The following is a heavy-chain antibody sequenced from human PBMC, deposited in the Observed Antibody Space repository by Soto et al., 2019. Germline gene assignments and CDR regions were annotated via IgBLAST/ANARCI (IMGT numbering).Heavy chain of an antibody. Sequence: APLVECGGGVVQPGSSLRLSCAASGFTFSSYGMQWVRQAPGKRLEWVAVIWYDGSNKYYADSGKGRFTISRDNCKTTLYLQMNSLRAEDTSVYYCARERAEGLWFWELSPATGMDVWGQGTTVTVSS. V-gene: IGHV3-33*01. CDR1: GFTFSSYG. J-gene: IGHJ6*02. CDR2: IWYDGSNK. D-gene: IGHD3-10*01. CDR3: ARERAEGLWFWELSPATGMDV.